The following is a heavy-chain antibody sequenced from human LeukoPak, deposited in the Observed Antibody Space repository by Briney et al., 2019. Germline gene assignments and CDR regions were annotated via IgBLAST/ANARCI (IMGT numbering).Heavy chain of an antibody. V-gene: IGHV1-8*02. CDR2: MNPNSGNT. CDR3: ARGNWFDP. J-gene: IGHJ5*02. CDR1: GYTFTGYY. Sequence: GASVKVSCKASGYTFTGYYMHWVRQAPGQGLEWMGWMNPNSGNTGYAQKFQGRVTVTRNTSISTAYMELSSLRSEDTAVYYCARGNWFDPWGQGTLVTVSS.